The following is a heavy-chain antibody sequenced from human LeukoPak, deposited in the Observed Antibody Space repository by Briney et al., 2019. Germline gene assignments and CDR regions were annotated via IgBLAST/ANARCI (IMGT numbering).Heavy chain of an antibody. D-gene: IGHD3-3*01. CDR3: ARGLRFLEWFLNGLYDY. J-gene: IGHJ4*02. V-gene: IGHV1-8*01. CDR1: GYTFTSYD. CDR2: MNPNSGNT. Sequence: GASVKVSCKASGYTFTSYDINWVRQATGQGLEWMGWMNPNSGNTGYAQKLQGRVTMTTDTSTSTAYMELRSLRSDDTAVYYCARGLRFLEWFLNGLYDYWGQGTLVTVSS.